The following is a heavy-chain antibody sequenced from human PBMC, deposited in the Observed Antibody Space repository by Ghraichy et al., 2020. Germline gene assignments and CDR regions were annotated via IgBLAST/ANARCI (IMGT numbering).Heavy chain of an antibody. Sequence: GVLNISCAASGFTFSNYDMRWVRQAPVKGLEWVSTVTRNGDTTYADSVRGRFTISRDNSKNTVYLQMSSLRAEDTAVYYCARRIPDRKGMDVWGQGTTVTVSS. D-gene: IGHD6-13*01. V-gene: IGHV3-23*01. CDR2: VTRNGDTT. J-gene: IGHJ6*02. CDR3: ARRIPDRKGMDV. CDR1: GFTFSNYD.